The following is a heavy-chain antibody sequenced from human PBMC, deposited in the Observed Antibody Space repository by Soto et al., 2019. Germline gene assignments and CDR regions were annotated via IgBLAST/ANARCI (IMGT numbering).Heavy chain of an antibody. Sequence: GGSLRLSCAASGFTFSTYWMNWVRQAPGKGPEWMANIKQDGSEKHYVDSVNGRFTISRDNAKNSLHLQMNSLRADDTAVYYCAGGTGWFIVDWGQGTLVTVSS. CDR1: GFTFSTYW. CDR3: AGGTGWFIVD. J-gene: IGHJ4*02. CDR2: IKQDGSEK. D-gene: IGHD6-19*01. V-gene: IGHV3-7*02.